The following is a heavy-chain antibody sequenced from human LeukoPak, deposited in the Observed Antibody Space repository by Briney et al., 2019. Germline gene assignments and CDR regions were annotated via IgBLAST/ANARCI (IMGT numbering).Heavy chain of an antibody. Sequence: GSSVKVSCKASRGIFSSYAISWVRQAPGQGLEWMGRIIPILGIANYAQKFQGRVTITADKSTSTAYMELSSLRSEDTAVYYCARVLLWFGESNSSYYYGMDVWGQGTTVTVSS. D-gene: IGHD3-10*01. CDR2: IIPILGIA. J-gene: IGHJ6*02. CDR1: RGIFSSYA. V-gene: IGHV1-69*04. CDR3: ARVLLWFGESNSSYYYGMDV.